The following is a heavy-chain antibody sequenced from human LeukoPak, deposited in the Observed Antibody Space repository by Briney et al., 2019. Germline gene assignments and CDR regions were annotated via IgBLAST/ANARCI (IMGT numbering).Heavy chain of an antibody. CDR1: GGSISSYY. D-gene: IGHD6-13*01. CDR3: ARGLDSSSWYYFDY. V-gene: IGHV4-59*01. J-gene: IGHJ4*02. Sequence: SETLSLTCTVSGGSISSYYWSWIRQPPGKGLEWIGYIYYSGSTNYSPSLKSRVTISVDTSKNQFSLKLSSVTAADTAVYYCARGLDSSSWYYFDYWGQGTLVTVSS. CDR2: IYYSGST.